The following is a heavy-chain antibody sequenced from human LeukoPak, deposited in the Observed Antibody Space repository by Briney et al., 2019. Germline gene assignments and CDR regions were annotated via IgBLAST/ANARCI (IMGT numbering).Heavy chain of an antibody. CDR2: IYHSGST. CDR1: GYSISSGYY. Sequence: SETLSLTCTVSGYSISSGYYWGWIRQPPGKGLEWIGSIYHSGSTYYNPSLKSRVTISVDTSKNQFSLKLSSVTAADTAVYYCARAGGSGSNFDYWGQGTLVIVPS. CDR3: ARAGGSGSNFDY. D-gene: IGHD3-10*01. V-gene: IGHV4-38-2*02. J-gene: IGHJ4*02.